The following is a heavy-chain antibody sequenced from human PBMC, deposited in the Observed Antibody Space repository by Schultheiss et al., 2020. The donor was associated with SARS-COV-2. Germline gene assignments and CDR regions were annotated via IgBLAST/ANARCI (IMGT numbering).Heavy chain of an antibody. CDR2: INHSGST. V-gene: IGHV4-59*01. Sequence: SETLSLTCTVSGGSISSYYWSWIRQPPGKGLEWIGEINHSGSTNYNPSLKSRVTISVDTSKNQFSLKLSSVTAADTAVYYCARATNAIGWFDPWGQGTLVTVSS. CDR1: GGSISSYY. CDR3: ARATNAIGWFDP. J-gene: IGHJ5*02. D-gene: IGHD2-21*01.